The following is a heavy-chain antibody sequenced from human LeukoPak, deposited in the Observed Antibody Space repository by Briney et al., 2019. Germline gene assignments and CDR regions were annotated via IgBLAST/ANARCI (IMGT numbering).Heavy chain of an antibody. V-gene: IGHV3-20*04. D-gene: IGHD2-15*01. CDR3: ARGQSCSGGSCYSGWFDP. J-gene: IGHJ5*02. CDR1: GFTFDDYG. Sequence: GGSLRLSCAASGFTFDDYGMSWVRQAPGKGLEWVSGINWNGGSTGYADSVKGRFTISRDNAKNSLYLQMNSLRAVDTALYYCARGQSCSGGSCYSGWFDPWGQGTLVTVSS. CDR2: INWNGGST.